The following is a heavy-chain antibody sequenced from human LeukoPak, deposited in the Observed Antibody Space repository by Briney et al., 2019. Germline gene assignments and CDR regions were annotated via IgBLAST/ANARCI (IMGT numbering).Heavy chain of an antibody. J-gene: IGHJ4*02. V-gene: IGHV1-69*05. CDR3: ARSYYYDSSGSPTPGAFDY. Sequence: SVKVSCKASGGTFSSYAISWVRQAPGQGLEWMGGIIPIFGTANFAQKFQGRVTITTDESTSTASMELSSLRSEDMAVYYCARSYYYDSSGSPTPGAFDYSGQGTLVTVSS. D-gene: IGHD3-22*01. CDR2: IIPIFGTA. CDR1: GGTFSSYA.